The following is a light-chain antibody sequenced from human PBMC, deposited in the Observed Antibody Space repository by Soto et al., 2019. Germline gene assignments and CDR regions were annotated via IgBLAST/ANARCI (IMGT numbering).Light chain of an antibody. J-gene: IGLJ2*01. CDR1: SSDVGGHNY. V-gene: IGLV2-14*01. Sequence: QSALTQPASVSGSPGPSITISCTVTSSDVGGHNYVYWYQQHPGKAPKLMIYDVSNGPSGVSNRLSGSKSGNTASLTISGLQAEDEADYSCSSYTSSSTLDVVFGGGTTLTVL. CDR2: DVS. CDR3: SSYTSSSTLDVV.